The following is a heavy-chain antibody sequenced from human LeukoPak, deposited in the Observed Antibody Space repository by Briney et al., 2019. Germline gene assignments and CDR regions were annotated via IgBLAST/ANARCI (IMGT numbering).Heavy chain of an antibody. CDR3: AKEGRDSGGYNGWFEP. J-gene: IGHJ5*02. V-gene: IGHV4-31*03. D-gene: IGHD2-15*01. Sequence: PSETLSLTCTVSGASITSGAYCWSWIRQHPGKGLEWIGYVCHDGGTSYNPSLKGRVTVTIDTSKNQFSLKLNSVTAADTAVFFCAKEGRDSGGYNGWFEPWDQGTLVTVSS. CDR2: VCHDGGT. CDR1: GASITSGAYC.